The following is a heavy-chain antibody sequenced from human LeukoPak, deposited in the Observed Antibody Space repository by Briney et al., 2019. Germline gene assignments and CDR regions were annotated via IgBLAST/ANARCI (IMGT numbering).Heavy chain of an antibody. V-gene: IGHV1-69-2*01. Sequence: ASVKISCKVSGYTFTDYYMHWVQQAPGKGLEWMGLVDPEDGETIYAEKFQGRVTITTDESTSTAYMELSSLRSEDTAVYYCARSRDRITGPVNPYYFDYWGQGTLVTVSS. CDR1: GYTFTDYY. J-gene: IGHJ4*02. D-gene: IGHD1-14*01. CDR3: ARSRDRITGPVNPYYFDY. CDR2: VDPEDGET.